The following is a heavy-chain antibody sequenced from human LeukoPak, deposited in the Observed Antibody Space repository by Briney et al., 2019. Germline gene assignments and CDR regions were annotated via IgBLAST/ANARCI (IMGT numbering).Heavy chain of an antibody. CDR2: IKQDGSDK. Sequence: PGGSLRLSCIASGFPFTSHWMTWVRQAPGRGLEWVATIKQDGSDKYYVDSVKGRFTISRDNAKNSLYLQMNSLRVEDTAVYYCVRYRGSGWFEPWGQGTLVTVSS. CDR3: VRYRGSGWFEP. CDR1: GFPFTSHW. V-gene: IGHV3-7*02. D-gene: IGHD2-15*01. J-gene: IGHJ5*02.